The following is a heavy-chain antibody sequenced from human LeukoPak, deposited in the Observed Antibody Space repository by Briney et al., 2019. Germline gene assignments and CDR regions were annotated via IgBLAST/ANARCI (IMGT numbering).Heavy chain of an antibody. Sequence: PGGSLRLSCAASGFTFSSYAMSWVRHAPGKWLEWVSAISGSGGSTYYADSVKGRFTISRDNSKNTLYLQMNSLRAEDTAVYYCAKDLYYDSSGYFPFDYWGQGTLVTVSS. CDR2: ISGSGGST. J-gene: IGHJ4*02. D-gene: IGHD3-22*01. CDR3: AKDLYYDSSGYFPFDY. CDR1: GFTFSSYA. V-gene: IGHV3-23*01.